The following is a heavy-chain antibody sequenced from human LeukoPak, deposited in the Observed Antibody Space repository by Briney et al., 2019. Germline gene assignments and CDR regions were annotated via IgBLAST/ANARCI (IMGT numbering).Heavy chain of an antibody. D-gene: IGHD6-13*01. Sequence: SETLSLTCNVSGASVSSGSYYWSWIRQPPGKGLEWIGYIYYSGSTNYNPSLKSRVTISVDTSKNQFSLKLSSVTAADTAVYYCAGWGGGAAAGNFDYWGQGTLVTVSS. J-gene: IGHJ4*02. CDR3: AGWGGGAAAGNFDY. V-gene: IGHV4-61*01. CDR2: IYYSGST. CDR1: GASVSSGSYY.